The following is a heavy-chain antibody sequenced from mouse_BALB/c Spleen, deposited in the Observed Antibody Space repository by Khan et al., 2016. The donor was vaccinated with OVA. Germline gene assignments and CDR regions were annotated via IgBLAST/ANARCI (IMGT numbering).Heavy chain of an antibody. CDR1: GYTFTSYT. Sequence: QVQLQQPGAELARPGASVKMSCKASGYTFTSYTMHWVKQRPGQGLEWIGYITPSSGYTKYNQKFKDTATLTADKSSSTAYIKLSSLTSEDSAVYYWARTHERWGQGTTLTVSS. V-gene: IGHV1-4*01. CDR3: ARTHER. J-gene: IGHJ2*01. CDR2: ITPSSGYT.